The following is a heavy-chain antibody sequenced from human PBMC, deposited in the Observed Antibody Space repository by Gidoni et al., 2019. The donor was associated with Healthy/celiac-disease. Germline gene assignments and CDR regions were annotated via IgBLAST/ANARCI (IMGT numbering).Heavy chain of an antibody. Sequence: EVQLVESGGGLVKPGGSLRLSCAASGFTFSSYSMHWVRQAPGKGLEWVSSISSSSSYIYYADSVKGRFTISRDNAKNSLYLQMNSLRAEDTAVYYCARVMGFCSSTSCTYYYYYYGMDVWGQGTTVTVSS. CDR1: GFTFSSYS. CDR2: ISSSSSYI. D-gene: IGHD2-2*01. V-gene: IGHV3-21*01. CDR3: ARVMGFCSSTSCTYYYYYYGMDV. J-gene: IGHJ6*02.